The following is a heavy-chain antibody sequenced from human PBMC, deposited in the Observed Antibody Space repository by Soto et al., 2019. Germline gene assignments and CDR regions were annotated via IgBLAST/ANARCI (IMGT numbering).Heavy chain of an antibody. V-gene: IGHV3-48*03. CDR2: ISSSGSTI. CDR3: ARSPRGQLNDAFDI. Sequence: GGSLGSSWEASGFTSSSYELTWVGQAPGKGLGWVSYISSSGSTIYYADSVKGRFTISRDNAKNSLYLQMNSLRAEDTAVYYCARSPRGQLNDAFDIWGQGTMVTVSS. D-gene: IGHD6-6*01. J-gene: IGHJ3*02. CDR1: GFTSSSYE.